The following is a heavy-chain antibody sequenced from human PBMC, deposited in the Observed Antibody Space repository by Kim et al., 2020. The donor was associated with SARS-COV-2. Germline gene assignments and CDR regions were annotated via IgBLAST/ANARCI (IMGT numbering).Heavy chain of an antibody. V-gene: IGHV5-51*01. J-gene: IGHJ5*02. CDR2: IYPGDSDT. CDR1: GYSFTSYW. D-gene: IGHD1-26*01. CDR3: ARQVEGGSYLASWFDP. Sequence: GESLKISCKGSGYSFTSYWIGWVRQMPGKGLEWMGIIYPGDSDTRYSPSFQGQVTISADKSISTAYLQWSSLKASDTAMYYCARQVEGGSYLASWFDPWGQGTLVTVSS.